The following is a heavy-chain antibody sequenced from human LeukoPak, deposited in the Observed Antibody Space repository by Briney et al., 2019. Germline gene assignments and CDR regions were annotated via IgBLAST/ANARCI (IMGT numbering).Heavy chain of an antibody. D-gene: IGHD2-2*01. CDR3: ARGNAVVVPAARYYYYYGMDV. Sequence: GASVKVSCTASGYTFTSYGISWVRQAPGQGLEWMGWISAYNGNTNYAQKLQGRVTMTRNTSISTAYMELSSLRSEDTAVYYCARGNAVVVPAARYYYYYGMDVWGQGTTVTVSS. V-gene: IGHV1-18*01. CDR2: ISAYNGNT. J-gene: IGHJ6*02. CDR1: GYTFTSYG.